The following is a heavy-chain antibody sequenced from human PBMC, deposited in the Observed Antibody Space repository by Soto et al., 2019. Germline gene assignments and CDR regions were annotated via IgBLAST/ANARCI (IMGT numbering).Heavy chain of an antibody. CDR1: GGSISSRSHY. CDR3: ATADGFGVVTPFFEY. V-gene: IGHV4-39*01. D-gene: IGHD3-3*01. CDR2: SFYRGST. Sequence: QLQLQESGPGLVKPSETLSLTCTVSGGSISSRSHYWGWIRQSPGKHLEWIGSSFYRGSTHYNPSLKTRVTITVETSKNEVSLKLYSVTAADTAVYYCATADGFGVVTPFFEYCGQGILVTVSS. J-gene: IGHJ4*02.